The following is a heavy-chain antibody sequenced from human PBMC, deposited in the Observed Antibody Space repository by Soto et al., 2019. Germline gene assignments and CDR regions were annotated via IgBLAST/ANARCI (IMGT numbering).Heavy chain of an antibody. D-gene: IGHD6-13*01. J-gene: IGHJ2*01. CDR2: INHSGST. CDR3: ARGWSSSSWNYWYFDL. Sequence: QVQLQQWGAGLLKPSETLSLTCAVYGGSFSGYYWSWIRQPPGKGLEWIGEINHSGSTNYNPSLKSRVTISVDPSKNQFSLKLSSVTAADTAVYYCARGWSSSSWNYWYFDLWGRGTLVTVSS. V-gene: IGHV4-34*01. CDR1: GGSFSGYY.